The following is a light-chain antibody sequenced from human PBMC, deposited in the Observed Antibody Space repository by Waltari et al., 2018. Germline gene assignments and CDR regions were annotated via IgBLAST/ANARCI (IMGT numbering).Light chain of an antibody. V-gene: IGLV3-21*04. J-gene: IGLJ3*02. CDR1: NIGSKS. CDR2: DDS. Sequence: SYVLTQPPSVSVAPGKTARITCGGNNIGSKSVHWYQQKPGQAPVLVIYDDSDRPSGIPERFSCSNSGNAATLTISRGEAGDEADYYCQVWDSSSDHPRVFGGGTKLTVL. CDR3: QVWDSSSDHPRV.